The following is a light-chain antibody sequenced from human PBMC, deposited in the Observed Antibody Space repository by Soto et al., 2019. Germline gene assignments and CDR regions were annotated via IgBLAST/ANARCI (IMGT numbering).Light chain of an antibody. CDR2: EVS. V-gene: IGLV2-14*01. CDR1: SSDVGGYNY. Sequence: QSVLTQPASVSGSPGQSVTISCTGTSSDVGGYNYVSWYQQHPGTAPKLMIYEVSNRPSGVSNRFSGSKSGNTASPTISGLQAEDEADYYCSSYTSNSTSYVFGTGTKVTVL. J-gene: IGLJ1*01. CDR3: SSYTSNSTSYV.